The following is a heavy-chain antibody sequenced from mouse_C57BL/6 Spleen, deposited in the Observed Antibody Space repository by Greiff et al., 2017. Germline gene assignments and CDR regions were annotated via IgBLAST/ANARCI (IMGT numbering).Heavy chain of an antibody. V-gene: IGHV3-1*01. J-gene: IGHJ1*03. CDR2: ISYSVST. Sequence: EVQVVESGPGMVKPSQSLSLTCTVTGYSITSGYDWHWIRHFPGNKLEWMGYISYSVSTNYNPSLKSRISITHDTSKNHFFLKLNSVTTEDTATYYGARDNYGSSPWYFDVWGTGTTVTVSS. CDR3: ARDNYGSSPWYFDV. D-gene: IGHD1-1*01. CDR1: GYSITSGYD.